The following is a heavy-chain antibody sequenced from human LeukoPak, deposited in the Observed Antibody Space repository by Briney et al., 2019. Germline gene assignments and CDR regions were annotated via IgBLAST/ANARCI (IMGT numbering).Heavy chain of an antibody. CDR1: GFTFSNYG. V-gene: IGHV3-30*02. Sequence: GGSLRLSCAASGFTFSNYGMHWVRQAPAKGLGGVAFIRCDGSNKYYADSVKGRFTISRDNSKKTLYLQMNSLRAEDTAVYYCASGGSYLPNFDYWGQGTLVTVSS. CDR2: IRCDGSNK. J-gene: IGHJ4*02. D-gene: IGHD2-15*01. CDR3: ASGGSYLPNFDY.